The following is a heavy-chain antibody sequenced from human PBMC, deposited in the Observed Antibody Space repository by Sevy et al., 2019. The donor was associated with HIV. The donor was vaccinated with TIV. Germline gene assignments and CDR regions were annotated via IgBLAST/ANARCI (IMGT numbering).Heavy chain of an antibody. D-gene: IGHD1-1*01. Sequence: GGSLRLSCTASGFIFGEYAMTWVRQAPGKGLEWVAFLKSKQQGGTLDYAASVKGRFTISRDDSKSIAHLQMNDLKTEDTAIYYCTRWKGGHSIFEYWGQGALVTVSS. CDR3: TRWKGGHSIFEY. CDR1: GFIFGEYA. V-gene: IGHV3-49*04. CDR2: LKSKQQGGTL. J-gene: IGHJ4*02.